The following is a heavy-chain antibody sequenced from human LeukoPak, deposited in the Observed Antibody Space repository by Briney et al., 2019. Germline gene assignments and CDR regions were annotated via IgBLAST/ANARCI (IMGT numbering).Heavy chain of an antibody. Sequence: LRLSCAASGFTFSDHYMDWVRQPPGKGLEWTGYIHYSGSTYHNPSLKSRVTISVDTSKNQFSLKLSSVTAADTAVYYCARDVEMEAFDIWGQGTMVTVSS. CDR2: IHYSGST. CDR1: GFTFSDHY. J-gene: IGHJ3*02. V-gene: IGHV4-31*02. CDR3: ARDVEMEAFDI. D-gene: IGHD5-24*01.